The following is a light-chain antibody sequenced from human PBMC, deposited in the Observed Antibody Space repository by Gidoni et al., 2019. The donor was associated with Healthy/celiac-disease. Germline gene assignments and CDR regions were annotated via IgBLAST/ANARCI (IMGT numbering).Light chain of an antibody. V-gene: IGKV1-9*01. J-gene: IGKJ4*01. CDR1: QGISSY. Sequence: DIQLTQSPSFLSASVGDRVTITCRASQGISSYLAWYQQKPGNAPKLLIYAASTLQSGVPSRFSGSGSGTEFTLTISSLQPEDFATYYCQQLNSYLLTFXGXTKVEIK. CDR2: AAS. CDR3: QQLNSYLLT.